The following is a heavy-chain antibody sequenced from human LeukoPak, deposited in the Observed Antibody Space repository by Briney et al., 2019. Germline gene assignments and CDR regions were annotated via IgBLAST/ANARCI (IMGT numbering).Heavy chain of an antibody. J-gene: IGHJ4*02. D-gene: IGHD6-19*01. Sequence: GGSLRLSCAASGFTFSSYAMSWVRQAQAKGLEWVSAITSSGSSTYYADSVKGRFTISRDNSKNTLYLQMNSLRAEDTAVYYCAKEKGFSSGWEHFDYWGQGTLVTVSS. V-gene: IGHV3-23*01. CDR3: AKEKGFSSGWEHFDY. CDR1: GFTFSSYA. CDR2: ITSSGSST.